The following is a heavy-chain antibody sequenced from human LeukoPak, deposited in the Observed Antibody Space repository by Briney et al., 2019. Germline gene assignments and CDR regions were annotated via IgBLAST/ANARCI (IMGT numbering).Heavy chain of an antibody. D-gene: IGHD3-3*01. V-gene: IGHV4-59*08. CDR2: INSSGNT. CDR3: ARINWNYFDY. Sequence: PSETLSLTCTVSGGSISSYYWSWVRQPPGKGLEWIGYINSSGNTNYNPSLKSRLTMSADRSRNQFSLNLNSVTAADTAVYYCARINWNYFDYWGQGILVTVAS. J-gene: IGHJ4*02. CDR1: GGSISSYY.